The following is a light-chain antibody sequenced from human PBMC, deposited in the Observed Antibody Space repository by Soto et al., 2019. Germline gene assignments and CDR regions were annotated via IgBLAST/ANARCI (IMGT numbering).Light chain of an antibody. V-gene: IGKV2-28*01. CDR1: QSLLNSNGYNY. Sequence: DIVLTQSPLSLPVTPGEPASISCRSSQSLLNSNGYNYLDWYLQKPGQSPQLLIYLGSNRAPGVSDRFTGSGSGTDFTLKISRVEAEDVGVYYCMQALQTPLTFGGGTKVEIK. CDR2: LGS. CDR3: MQALQTPLT. J-gene: IGKJ4*01.